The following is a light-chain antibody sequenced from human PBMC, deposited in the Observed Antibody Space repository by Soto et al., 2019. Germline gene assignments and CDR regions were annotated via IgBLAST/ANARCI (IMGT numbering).Light chain of an antibody. Sequence: VTIPCRASQGIRHDLGWYQQKPEKAPELLIDAASILQSGVHSRFSGSGSGTYFTLTSTSLQDDDSAVYYYQQYGSSPTFGQGTRLEIK. J-gene: IGKJ5*01. CDR1: QGIRHD. V-gene: IGKV1-6*01. CDR2: AAS. CDR3: QQYGSSPT.